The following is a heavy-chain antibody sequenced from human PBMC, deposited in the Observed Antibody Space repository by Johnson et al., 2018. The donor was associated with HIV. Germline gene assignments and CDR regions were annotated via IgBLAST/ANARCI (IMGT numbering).Heavy chain of an antibody. J-gene: IGHJ3*02. CDR3: ARGPGYCSGDTCSDTHDLGDAFDI. CDR1: GFTFSSYA. D-gene: IGHD2-15*01. V-gene: IGHV3-30-3*01. Sequence: QVQLVESGGGVVQPGRSLRLSCAASGFTFSSYAMHWVRQAPGKGLEWVAVISYDGSNKYYADSVKGRFTISRDNSKNTLYLQMNSLRAEDTAVYYCARGPGYCSGDTCSDTHDLGDAFDIWGQGTMVTVSS. CDR2: ISYDGSNK.